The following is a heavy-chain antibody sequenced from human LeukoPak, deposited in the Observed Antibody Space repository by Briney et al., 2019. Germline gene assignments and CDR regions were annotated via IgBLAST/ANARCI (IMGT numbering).Heavy chain of an antibody. D-gene: IGHD3-3*01. J-gene: IGHJ4*02. V-gene: IGHV3-30-3*01. Sequence: PGGSLRLSCAASGFTFSSYTMHWVRQAPGKGLEWVAVISYDGSNKYYADSVKGRFTISRDNSKNTLYLQMNSLRAEDTAVYYCARGTYYDFWSGHPFDYWGQGTLVTVSS. CDR3: ARGTYYDFWSGHPFDY. CDR2: ISYDGSNK. CDR1: GFTFSSYT.